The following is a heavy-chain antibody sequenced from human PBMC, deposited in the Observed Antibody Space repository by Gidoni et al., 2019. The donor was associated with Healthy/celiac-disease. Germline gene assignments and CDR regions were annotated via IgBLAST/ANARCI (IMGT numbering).Heavy chain of an antibody. CDR2: INPNSGGT. Sequence: QVQLVQSGAEVKKPGDSVKVSCKASGYTFTGYYMHWVRQAPGQGLEWMGWINPNSGGTNYAQKFQGRVTMTRDTSISTAYMELSRLRSDDTAVYYCARPQQWLTAASNMDVWGQGTTVTVSS. J-gene: IGHJ6*02. V-gene: IGHV1-2*02. CDR3: ARPQQWLTAASNMDV. D-gene: IGHD6-19*01. CDR1: GYTFTGYY.